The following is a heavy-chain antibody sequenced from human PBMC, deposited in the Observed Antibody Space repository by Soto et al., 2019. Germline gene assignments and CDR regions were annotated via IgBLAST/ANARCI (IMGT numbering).Heavy chain of an antibody. J-gene: IGHJ6*02. Sequence: GGSLRLSCAASGFTFSSYAMHWVRQAPGKGLEWVAVISYDGSNEYYADSVKGRFTISRDNSKNTLYLQMNSLRAEDTAVYYCARDLPYCSSTSCYEHYYGMDVWGQGTTVTVSS. CDR2: ISYDGSNE. D-gene: IGHD2-2*01. CDR1: GFTFSSYA. CDR3: ARDLPYCSSTSCYEHYYGMDV. V-gene: IGHV3-30-3*01.